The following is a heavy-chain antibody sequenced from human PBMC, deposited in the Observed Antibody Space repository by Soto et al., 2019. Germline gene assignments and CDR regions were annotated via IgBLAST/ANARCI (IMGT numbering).Heavy chain of an antibody. Sequence: EVQLLESGGGLGQPGGSLRLSCAASGFSFGSYAMSWVRQAPGKGLEWVSGISGSGGSTYYADSVKGRFTISRDNSKNTLYLQMNSLRAEDTAVYYCVKGGIYLPFDGLDIWGQGTMVTVSS. CDR3: VKGGIYLPFDGLDI. CDR1: GFSFGSYA. V-gene: IGHV3-23*01. CDR2: ISGSGGST. J-gene: IGHJ3*02. D-gene: IGHD3-16*01.